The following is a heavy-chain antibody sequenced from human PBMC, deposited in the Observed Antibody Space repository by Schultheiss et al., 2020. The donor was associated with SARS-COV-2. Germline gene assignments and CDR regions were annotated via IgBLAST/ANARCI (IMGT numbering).Heavy chain of an antibody. CDR1: GYTFTGYY. J-gene: IGHJ6*02. V-gene: IGHV1-2*02. D-gene: IGHD3-16*01. CDR3: ARDLAEGGGMDV. CDR2: INPNSGGT. Sequence: ASVKVSCKASGYTFTGYYMHWVRQAPGQGLEWMGWINPNSGGTNYAQKFQGRVTMTRNTSISTAYMELSSLRSEDTAVYYCARDLAEGGGMDVWGQGTTVTVSS.